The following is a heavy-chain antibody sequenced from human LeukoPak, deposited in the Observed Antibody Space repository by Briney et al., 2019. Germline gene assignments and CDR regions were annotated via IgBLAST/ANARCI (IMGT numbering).Heavy chain of an antibody. CDR3: AKDRVKPVVAANLFDY. Sequence: GGSLRLSCAASGFTFSSYWMSWVRQAPGKGLEWVANIKQDGSEKYYVDSVKGRFTISRDNAKNTLYLQMNSLGAEDTAVYYCAKDRVKPVVAANLFDYWGQGTLVTVSS. CDR2: IKQDGSEK. D-gene: IGHD2-15*01. V-gene: IGHV3-7*03. CDR1: GFTFSSYW. J-gene: IGHJ4*02.